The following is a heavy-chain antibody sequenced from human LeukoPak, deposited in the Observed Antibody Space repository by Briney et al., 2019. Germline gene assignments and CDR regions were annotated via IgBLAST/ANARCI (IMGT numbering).Heavy chain of an antibody. V-gene: IGHV1-69*06. CDR1: GGTFNTFT. CDR2: IIPIFNTT. CDR3: ARASSIAVLDY. Sequence: SVKVSCKASGGTFNTFTISWVRQAPGQGLEWMGGIIPIFNTTNYAQKFQGRVTITADKSTSTAYMELRSLRSDDTAVYHCARASSIAVLDYWGQGTLVTVSS. J-gene: IGHJ4*02. D-gene: IGHD6-19*01.